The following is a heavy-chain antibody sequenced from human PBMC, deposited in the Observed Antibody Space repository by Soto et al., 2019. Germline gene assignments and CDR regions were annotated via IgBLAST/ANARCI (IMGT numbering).Heavy chain of an antibody. CDR1: GFTFGSYS. CDR3: ARYNKDQQWDVEHR. D-gene: IGHD1-1*01. CDR2: ISSSSTI. Sequence: GGSLRLSCAASGFTFGSYSMNWVRQAPGKGLEWVSYISSSSTIYYADSVKGRFTISRDNAKNSLYLQMNSLRAEDTAVYYCARYNKDQQWDVEHRWSQGSLDTGSA. V-gene: IGHV3-48*01. J-gene: IGHJ4*02.